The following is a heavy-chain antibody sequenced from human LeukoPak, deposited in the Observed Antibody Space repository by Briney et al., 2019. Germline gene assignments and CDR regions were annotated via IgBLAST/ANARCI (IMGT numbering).Heavy chain of an antibody. CDR1: GYSFTSYW. D-gene: IGHD2-2*01. J-gene: IGHJ4*02. V-gene: IGHV5-51*01. CDR3: ARGKCCSSTSCYGADY. Sequence: GESLKISCKGSGYSFTSYWIGWVRQMPGKGLEWMGIIYPGDSDTRYSPSFQGQVTISADKSISTAYLQWSSLKASDTAMYYCARGKCCSSTSCYGADYWGQGTLVTVSS. CDR2: IYPGDSDT.